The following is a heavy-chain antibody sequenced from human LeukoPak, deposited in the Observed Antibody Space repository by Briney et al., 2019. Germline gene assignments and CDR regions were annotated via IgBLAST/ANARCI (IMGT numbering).Heavy chain of an antibody. D-gene: IGHD3-16*01. V-gene: IGHV3-23*01. CDR1: GFTFSSYA. J-gene: IGHJ6*03. Sequence: GGSLRLSCAASGFTFSSYAMSWVRQAPGKGLEWVSAISGSGGSTYYADSVKGRFTISRDNSKNTLYLQTNSLRAEDTAVYYCAKVPFGVPDYYYYYMDVWGKGTTVTVSS. CDR2: ISGSGGST. CDR3: AKVPFGVPDYYYYYMDV.